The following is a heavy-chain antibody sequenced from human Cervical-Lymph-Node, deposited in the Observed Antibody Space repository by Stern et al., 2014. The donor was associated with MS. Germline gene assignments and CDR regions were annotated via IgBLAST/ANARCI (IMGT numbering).Heavy chain of an antibody. D-gene: IGHD6-13*01. J-gene: IGHJ4*02. CDR2: IWYDGSNP. CDR1: GFSFSRYA. V-gene: IGHV3-33*01. CDR3: ASAYSSSHYYFDY. Sequence: QMQLAESGGGVVQPGRSLRLSCAASGFSFSRYAMHWVRQAPGKGLEWVALIWYDGSNPYYADSVTGRFTISRDNFKNTLYLQMNSLRAEDTAVYYCASAYSSSHYYFDYWGQGTLVTVSS.